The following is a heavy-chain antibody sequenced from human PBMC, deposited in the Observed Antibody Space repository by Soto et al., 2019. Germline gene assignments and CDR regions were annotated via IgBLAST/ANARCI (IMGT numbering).Heavy chain of an antibody. J-gene: IGHJ6*02. CDR3: ARCITLVRGVRSYGMDV. V-gene: IGHV1-3*05. D-gene: IGHD3-10*01. CDR2: INAGNGNT. CDR1: GYTFSNYE. Sequence: QVQLVQSGAEEKKPGASVKVSCKASGYTFSNYEMHWVRQAPGQRLEWMGWINAGNGNTKSSQKFQGRVTITRDTSASTAYMELSSLRSEDTAVYYFARCITLVRGVRSYGMDVWGQGTTVTVSS.